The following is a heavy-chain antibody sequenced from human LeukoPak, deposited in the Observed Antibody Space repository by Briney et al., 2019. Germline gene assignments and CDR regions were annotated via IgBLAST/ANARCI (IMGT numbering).Heavy chain of an antibody. CDR3: ARGRGNYYYYGTDV. V-gene: IGHV4-39*01. CDR2: IYYSGST. CDR1: VGSISSSSYY. D-gene: IGHD6-25*01. J-gene: IGHJ6*02. Sequence: SETLSLTCTVSVGSISSSSYYWGWIRQPPGKGLEWIGSIYYSGSTYYNPSLKSRVTISVDTSKNQFSLKLSSVTAADTAVYYCARGRGNYYYYGTDVLGQGTTVTVSS.